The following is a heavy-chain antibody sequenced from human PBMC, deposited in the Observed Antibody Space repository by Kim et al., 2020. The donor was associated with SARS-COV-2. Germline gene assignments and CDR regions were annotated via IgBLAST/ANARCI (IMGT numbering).Heavy chain of an antibody. CDR3: AKSFSGSYFGYDY. V-gene: IGHV3-30*18. CDR1: GFTFTNAW. CDR2: ISYDGSNK. J-gene: IGHJ4*02. Sequence: GGSLRLSCAASGFTFTNAWMSWVRQAPGKGLEWVAVISYDGSNKYYADSVKGRFTISRDNSKNTLYLQMNSLRIEDTAVYYCAKSFSGSYFGYDYWGQGTLVTVSS. D-gene: IGHD1-26*01.